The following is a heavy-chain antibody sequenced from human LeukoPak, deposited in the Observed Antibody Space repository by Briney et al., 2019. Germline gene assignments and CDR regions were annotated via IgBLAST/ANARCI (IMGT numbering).Heavy chain of an antibody. Sequence: GESLKISCKGSGYSFTSYWIGWVRQMPGKGLEWMGIIYPVDSDTRYSPSFQVQVTISADKSISTAYLLWSSLRASDTAMYYCARSIAAAGAPDYWGQGTLVTVSS. D-gene: IGHD6-13*01. V-gene: IGHV5-51*01. CDR3: ARSIAAAGAPDY. CDR1: GYSFTSYW. CDR2: IYPVDSDT. J-gene: IGHJ4*02.